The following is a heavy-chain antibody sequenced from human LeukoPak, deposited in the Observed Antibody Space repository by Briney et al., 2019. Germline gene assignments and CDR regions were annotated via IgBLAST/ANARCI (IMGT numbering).Heavy chain of an antibody. Sequence: AAVQDSCKDSGYTFINYGIGWVRQAPRQGVEWMGWISHYNGKTKNAQNLQGRVTMTTDTTTSTAYMDLRSLTFDDTAVYYCARLPTIVAPAWTHQPFDPWGQGTLVIVSS. V-gene: IGHV1-18*01. J-gene: IGHJ5*02. D-gene: IGHD2-2*01. CDR3: ARLPTIVAPAWTHQPFDP. CDR1: GYTFINYG. CDR2: ISHYNGKT.